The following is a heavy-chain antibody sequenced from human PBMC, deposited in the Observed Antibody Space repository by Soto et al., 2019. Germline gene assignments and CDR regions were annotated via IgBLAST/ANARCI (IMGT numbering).Heavy chain of an antibody. Sequence: QVHLVESGGGVVQPGRSLRLSCAASGFIFIRYGMHWVRQAPGKGLEWVEGISYDGSNEYYADCVKGRFIISRDNAKKTLYMQMNSLRAVDTAVYYCANDLSNPPPAYGMDGWGRGTTVTVSS. CDR1: GFIFIRYG. J-gene: IGHJ6*02. CDR3: ANDLSNPPPAYGMDG. V-gene: IGHV3-30*18. CDR2: ISYDGSNE.